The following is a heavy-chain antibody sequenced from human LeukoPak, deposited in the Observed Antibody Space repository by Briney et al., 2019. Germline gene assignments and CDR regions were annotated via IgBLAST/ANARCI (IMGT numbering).Heavy chain of an antibody. D-gene: IGHD2/OR15-2a*01. CDR3: ARDRVLLSTSPLDY. CDR1: GFTFSSYW. J-gene: IGHJ4*02. V-gene: IGHV3-7*01. Sequence: GGSLRLSCAASGFTFSSYWMSWVRQAPGKGLERVANIKQDGSEKYYVDSVKGRFTISRDNAKNSLYLQMNSLRAEDTAVYYCARDRVLLSTSPLDYWGQGTLVTVSS. CDR2: IKQDGSEK.